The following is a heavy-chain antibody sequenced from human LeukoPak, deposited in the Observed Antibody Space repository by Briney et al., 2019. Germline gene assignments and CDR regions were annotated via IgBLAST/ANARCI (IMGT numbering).Heavy chain of an antibody. J-gene: IGHJ4*02. CDR2: IKQDGSEK. CDR1: GFTFSSYW. Sequence: GGSLRLSCAASGFTFSSYWMSWVRQAPGKGLEWVANIKQDGSEKYYVDSVKGRFTISRDNSKNTLYLQMNSLRAEDTAVYYCARGEYDYVWGSYRFYYFDYWGQGTLVTVSS. CDR3: ARGEYDYVWGSYRFYYFDY. D-gene: IGHD3-16*02. V-gene: IGHV3-7*01.